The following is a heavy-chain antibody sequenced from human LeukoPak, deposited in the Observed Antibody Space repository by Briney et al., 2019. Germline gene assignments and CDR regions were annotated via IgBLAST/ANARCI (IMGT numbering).Heavy chain of an antibody. CDR1: GGSIINYF. V-gene: IGHV4-59*01. Sequence: PSETLSLTCIVSGGSIINYFWSWIRQPPARGLEWVGHIYYSGSYNYNPSLKSRVIISVDTSKNQFSLNLRSVTDADTAVYYCARDRELALGGGFDYWGQGTLVTVSS. CDR3: ARDRELALGGGFDY. J-gene: IGHJ4*02. CDR2: IYYSGSY. D-gene: IGHD1-7*01.